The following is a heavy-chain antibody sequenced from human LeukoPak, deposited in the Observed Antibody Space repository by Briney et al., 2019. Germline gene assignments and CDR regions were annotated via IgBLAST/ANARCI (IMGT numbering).Heavy chain of an antibody. Sequence: EASVKVSCKASGGTFSSYAISWVRQAPGRGLEWMGRIIPILGIANYAQKFQGRVTITADKSTSTAYMELSSLRSEDTAVYYCARMYYYDSSGYAPFDYWGQGTLVTVSS. J-gene: IGHJ4*02. CDR2: IIPILGIA. D-gene: IGHD3-22*01. V-gene: IGHV1-69*04. CDR1: GGTFSSYA. CDR3: ARMYYYDSSGYAPFDY.